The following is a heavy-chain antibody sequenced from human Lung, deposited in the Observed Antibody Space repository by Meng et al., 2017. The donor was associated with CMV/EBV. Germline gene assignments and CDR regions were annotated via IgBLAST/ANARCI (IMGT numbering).Heavy chain of an antibody. D-gene: IGHD2-8*01. CDR3: GGTDGRGMDV. CDR2: ISKGGPTI. V-gene: IGHV3-11*01. Sequence: GGSXRLSCAASGFTATDHYMNWFRQAPGKGLEWVSYISKGGPTIYYADSVKGRFTISRDNAKNSLYLQMDSLRAEDTAVYYCGGTDGRGMDVWGQGTTVT. CDR1: GFTATDHY. J-gene: IGHJ6*02.